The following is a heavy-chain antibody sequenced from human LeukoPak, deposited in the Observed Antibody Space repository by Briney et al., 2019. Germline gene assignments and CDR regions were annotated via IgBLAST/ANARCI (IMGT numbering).Heavy chain of an antibody. J-gene: IGHJ4*02. CDR3: ARGLRRSSSWYGY. Sequence: SETLSLTCTVSGGSISSSSYYWGWIRQPPGKGLEWIGEINHSGSTNYNPSLKSRVTISVDTSKNQFSLKLSSVTAADTAVYYCARGLRRSSSWYGYWGQGTLVTVSS. V-gene: IGHV4-39*07. CDR1: GGSISSSSYY. D-gene: IGHD6-13*01. CDR2: INHSGST.